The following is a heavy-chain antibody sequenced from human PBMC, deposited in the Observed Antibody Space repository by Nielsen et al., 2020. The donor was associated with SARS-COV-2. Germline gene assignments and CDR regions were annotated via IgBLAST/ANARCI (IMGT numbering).Heavy chain of an antibody. D-gene: IGHD7-27*01. CDR1: GYTFTGYY. CDR2: INPNSGGT. CDR3: ARVNWGSWYFDY. J-gene: IGHJ4*02. Sequence: ASVKVSCKASGYTFTGYYMHWVRQAPGQGLEWMGWINPNSGGTNYAQKFQGRVTMTRDTSISTAYMELSRLRSDDTAVYYCARVNWGSWYFDYWGQRTLVTVSS. V-gene: IGHV1-2*02.